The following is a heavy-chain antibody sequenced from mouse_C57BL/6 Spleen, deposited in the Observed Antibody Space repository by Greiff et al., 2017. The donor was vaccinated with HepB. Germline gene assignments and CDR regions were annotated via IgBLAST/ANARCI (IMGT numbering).Heavy chain of an antibody. CDR3: ARDGSSYDYFDY. V-gene: IGHV1-61*01. CDR2: IYPSDSET. J-gene: IGHJ2*01. CDR1: GYTFTSYW. D-gene: IGHD1-1*01. Sequence: QVQLKQPGAELVRPGSSVKLSCKASGYTFTSYWMDWVKQRPGQGLEWIGNIYPSDSETHYNQKFKDKATLTVDKSSSTAYMQRSSLTSEDSAVYYCARDGSSYDYFDYWGQGTTLTVSS.